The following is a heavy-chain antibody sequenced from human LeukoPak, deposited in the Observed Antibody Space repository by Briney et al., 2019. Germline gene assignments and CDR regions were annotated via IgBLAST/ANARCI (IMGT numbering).Heavy chain of an antibody. CDR1: GVSLTTHY. Sequence: SETLSLTCTVSGVSLTTHYWSWIRQPPGKGLEWIGFIYYSGSTRYNPSLQSRITISQDTSKNQFSLNLNSVTAADTAVYYCARPNSMIRGVPDAFDIWGQGTKVTVSS. CDR3: ARPNSMIRGVPDAFDI. J-gene: IGHJ3*02. CDR2: IYYSGST. D-gene: IGHD3-10*01. V-gene: IGHV4-59*08.